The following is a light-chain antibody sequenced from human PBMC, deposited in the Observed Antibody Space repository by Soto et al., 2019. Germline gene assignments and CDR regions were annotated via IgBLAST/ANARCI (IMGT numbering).Light chain of an antibody. Sequence: QSVLTQPPSASGTPGQRVTISCSGSSSNIGSNTVNWYQQLPGTAPKLLIYSNNQRPSGVPDRFSGSKSGTSASLAISGRQSEDEAEYYCAAWDDSLNGWVFGGGTKLTVL. CDR2: SNN. CDR1: SSNIGSNT. J-gene: IGLJ3*02. CDR3: AAWDDSLNGWV. V-gene: IGLV1-44*01.